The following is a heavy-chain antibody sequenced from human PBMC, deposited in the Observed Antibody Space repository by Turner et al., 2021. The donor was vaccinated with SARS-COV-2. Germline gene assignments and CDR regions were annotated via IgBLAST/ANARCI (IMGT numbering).Heavy chain of an antibody. CDR1: GYTFSRYG. Sequence: QVQLVESGGGVVQPGGSLRLSCAASGYTFSRYGMHWVRQAPGKGLEWVAVIWYDGSNKYYADSVKGRFTISRDNSKNTLYLQMNSLRAEDTAVYYCAKAGFGYSSGWGYFDYWGQGTLVTVSS. D-gene: IGHD6-19*01. CDR3: AKAGFGYSSGWGYFDY. V-gene: IGHV3-33*06. CDR2: IWYDGSNK. J-gene: IGHJ4*02.